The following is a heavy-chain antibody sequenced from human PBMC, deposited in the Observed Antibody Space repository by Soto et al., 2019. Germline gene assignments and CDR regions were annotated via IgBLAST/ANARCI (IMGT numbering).Heavy chain of an antibody. CDR3: AKTGRGGTIFGVVHSYYLMDV. CDR2: ISGSGGST. CDR1: GFTFSSYA. V-gene: IGHV3-23*01. J-gene: IGHJ6*03. Sequence: LRLSCAASGFTFSSYAMSWVRQAPGNGLEWVSAISGSGGSTYYADSVKGRFTISRDNSKNTLYLQMNSLRAEDTAVYYCAKTGRGGTIFGVVHSYYLMDVWGKGTTVTVSS. D-gene: IGHD3-3*01.